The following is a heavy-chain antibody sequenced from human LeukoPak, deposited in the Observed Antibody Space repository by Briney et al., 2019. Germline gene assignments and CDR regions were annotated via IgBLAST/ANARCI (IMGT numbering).Heavy chain of an antibody. CDR1: GYTFTDYF. CDR3: ARNYGHNSKYFDF. D-gene: IGHD4-17*01. J-gene: IGHJ4*02. CDR2: ISPEGGDT. V-gene: IGHV1-2*02. Sequence: ASVKVSCKASGYTFTDYFMHWVRQAPGQGLEWMGWISPEGGDTHYAQRFQGRVTMTRDTSISTAYMELTSLSSDDTAVYYCARNYGHNSKYFDFWGQGTLVTVPS.